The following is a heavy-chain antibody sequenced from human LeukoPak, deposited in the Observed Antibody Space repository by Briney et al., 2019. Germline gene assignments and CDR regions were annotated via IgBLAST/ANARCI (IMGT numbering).Heavy chain of an antibody. CDR3: AKYAPPTTALTRFFDD. V-gene: IGHV3-53*01. D-gene: IGHD4-17*01. CDR2: ISAGNDI. CDR1: GGSIGSGNW. J-gene: IGHJ4*02. Sequence: ETLSLTCVVSGGSIGSGNWWSWVRQPPGKGLEWVSVISAGNDIVYADSVKGRFSISRDSSKSTLYLQMNSLRVEDTAVYYCAKYAPPTTALTRFFDDWGQGTLVTVSS.